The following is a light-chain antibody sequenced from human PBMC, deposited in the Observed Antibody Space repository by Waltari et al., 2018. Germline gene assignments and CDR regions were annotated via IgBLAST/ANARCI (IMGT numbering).Light chain of an antibody. CDR1: DSDVGAYDF. Sequence: QSALTQPGSVSGSPGQSITISCSGTDSDVGAYDFVSWYQQHPGKAPHLIIYEVSNRPSGISNRFSASKSGNTASLTISGLQAEDEADYYCSSYTTSSAPGVFGTGTRVTVL. CDR3: SSYTTSSAPGV. J-gene: IGLJ1*01. CDR2: EVS. V-gene: IGLV2-14*01.